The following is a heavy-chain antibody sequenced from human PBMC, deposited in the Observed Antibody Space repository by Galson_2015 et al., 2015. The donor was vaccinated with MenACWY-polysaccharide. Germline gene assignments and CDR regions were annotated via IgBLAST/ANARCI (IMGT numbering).Heavy chain of an antibody. J-gene: IGHJ4*02. CDR2: IKQDGSEK. V-gene: IGHV3-7*01. D-gene: IGHD6-19*01. CDR3: ARYRDSSGRRFDY. Sequence: SLRLSCAASGFTFSGFWMGWVRQAPGKGLEWVANIKQDGSEKYYVDSVKGRFTISRDNAKNSLYLRMNSLRAEDTAVYYCARYRDSSGRRFDYWGQGTLVTVSS. CDR1: GFTFSGFW.